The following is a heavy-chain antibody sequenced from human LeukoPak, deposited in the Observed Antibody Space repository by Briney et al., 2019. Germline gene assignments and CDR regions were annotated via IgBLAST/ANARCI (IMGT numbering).Heavy chain of an antibody. CDR1: GYTFTGYH. Sequence: ASVKVSCKASGYTFTGYHMHWVRQAPGQGLEWMGLINPSGTNTNYARKFRGRVTMTRDTSTSTVYMDLSSLRSEDTAMYFCAREESGGYFDFWGQGTLVTVSS. CDR3: AREESGGYFDF. CDR2: INPSGTNT. J-gene: IGHJ4*02. V-gene: IGHV1-46*01. D-gene: IGHD2-8*02.